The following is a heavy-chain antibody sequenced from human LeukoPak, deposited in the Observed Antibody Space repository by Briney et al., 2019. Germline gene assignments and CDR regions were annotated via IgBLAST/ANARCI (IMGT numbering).Heavy chain of an antibody. CDR3: ARDLRWYSSSLKDAFDI. Sequence: SETLSLTCTVSGGSISSHYWSWVRQPPGKGLEWIGYIYYSGSTNYNPSLKRRVTISVDTSKNQFSLKLSSVTAADTAVYYCARDLRWYSSSLKDAFDIWGQGTMVTVSS. V-gene: IGHV4-59*11. D-gene: IGHD6-6*01. CDR2: IYYSGST. CDR1: GGSISSHY. J-gene: IGHJ3*02.